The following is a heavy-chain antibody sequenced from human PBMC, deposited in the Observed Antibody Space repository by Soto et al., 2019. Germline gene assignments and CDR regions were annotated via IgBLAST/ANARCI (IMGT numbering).Heavy chain of an antibody. CDR2: ISDSGSST. CDR3: AKDGAMATMGSQFFDY. CDR1: GFTFSTYA. J-gene: IGHJ4*02. D-gene: IGHD5-12*01. V-gene: IGHV3-23*01. Sequence: EVQLLESGGGLVQPGGSLRLSCAASGFTFSTYAMSWVRQAPGKGLEWVSAISDSGSSTYFADSVKGRFTISRDNSKNTLSLQMNSIRADDTAIYYCAKDGAMATMGSQFFDYLGQGTLVTVSS.